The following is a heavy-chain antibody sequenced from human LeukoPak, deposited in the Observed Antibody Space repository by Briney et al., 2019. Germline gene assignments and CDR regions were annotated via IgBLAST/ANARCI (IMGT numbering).Heavy chain of an antibody. Sequence: SETLSLTCAVYGGSFSGYYWSWIRQPPGKGLEWIGEINHSGGTNYNPSLKSRVTISVDTSKNQFSLKLSSVTAADTAVYYCARGRRELLKPVRYYYYMDVWGKGTTVTVSS. CDR1: GGSFSGYY. J-gene: IGHJ6*03. CDR3: ARGRRELLKPVRYYYYMDV. CDR2: INHSGGT. V-gene: IGHV4-34*01. D-gene: IGHD1-7*01.